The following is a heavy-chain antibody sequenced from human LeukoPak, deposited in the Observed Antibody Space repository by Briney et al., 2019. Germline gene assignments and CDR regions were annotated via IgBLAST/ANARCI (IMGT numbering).Heavy chain of an antibody. CDR3: ARGVRYDYVWGSYRHDY. CDR2: INPNSGGT. Sequence: GASVKVSCKASGYTFTGYYMHWVRQAPGQGLEWVGWINPNSGGTNYAQKFQGRVTMTRDTSISTAYMELSRLRSDDTAVYYCARGVRYDYVWGSYRHDYWGQGTLVTVSS. V-gene: IGHV1-2*02. CDR1: GYTFTGYY. J-gene: IGHJ4*02. D-gene: IGHD3-16*02.